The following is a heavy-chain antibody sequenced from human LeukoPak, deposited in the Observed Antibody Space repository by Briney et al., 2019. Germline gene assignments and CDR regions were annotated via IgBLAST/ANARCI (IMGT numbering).Heavy chain of an antibody. V-gene: IGHV4-39*01. D-gene: IGHD3-10*01. Sequence: SETLSLTCTVSGGSISSGSYYWGWIRQPPGKGLEWIGSIYYSGSTYYNPSLKSRVTISVDTSKNQFSLKLSSVTAADTAVYYCARRDEFKASDYWGQGTLVTVSS. J-gene: IGHJ4*02. CDR1: GGSISSGSYY. CDR3: ARRDEFKASDY. CDR2: IYYSGST.